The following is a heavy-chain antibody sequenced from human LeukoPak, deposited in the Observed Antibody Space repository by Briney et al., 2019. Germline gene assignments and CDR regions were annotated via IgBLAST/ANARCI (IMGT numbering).Heavy chain of an antibody. D-gene: IGHD2/OR15-2a*01. CDR2: ISGSGGTT. Sequence: GGSLRLSCTASGFTFRNYAMTWVRQAPGKGLEWVSTISGSGGTTYYADSVQGRLSISRDNSKNTLSLQANSLRAEDTAVYYCAKPSSIVIEPTALQRSLDYWGQGALVTVSS. CDR3: AKPSSIVIEPTALQRSLDY. J-gene: IGHJ4*02. V-gene: IGHV3-23*01. CDR1: GFTFRNYA.